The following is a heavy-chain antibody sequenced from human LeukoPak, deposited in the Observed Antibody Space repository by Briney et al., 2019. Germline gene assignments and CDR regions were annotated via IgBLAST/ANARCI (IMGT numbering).Heavy chain of an antibody. CDR1: GFTFSSSW. D-gene: IGHD2-21*02. CDR3: ARGYCGGDCHFDY. CDR2: MNNDVSTI. Sequence: QPGGTLSLSCVASGFTFSSSWLHWVRQAPGKGLVWVSRMNNDVSTINYADSVKGRFTISRDNAKNTLYLQMNSLRAEDTGVYYCARGYCGGDCHFDYWGQGTLVTVSS. J-gene: IGHJ4*02. V-gene: IGHV3-74*01.